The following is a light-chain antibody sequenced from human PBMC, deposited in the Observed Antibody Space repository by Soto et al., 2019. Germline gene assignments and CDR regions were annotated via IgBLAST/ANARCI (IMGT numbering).Light chain of an antibody. J-gene: IGKJ5*01. Sequence: DIQMTQSPSSLSASIGDRVTITFGASQSIYIELNWYQQKPGKAPKLLIYAASSLQRGVPSTFSGGGSGTDFTLTISSLQPEDFATYYCQQSYSSITFGQGTRLEIK. CDR1: QSIYIE. CDR3: QQSYSSIT. V-gene: IGKV1-39*01. CDR2: AAS.